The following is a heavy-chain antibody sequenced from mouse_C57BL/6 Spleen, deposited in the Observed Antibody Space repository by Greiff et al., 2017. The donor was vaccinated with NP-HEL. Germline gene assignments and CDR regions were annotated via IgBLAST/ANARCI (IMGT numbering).Heavy chain of an antibody. V-gene: IGHV1-69*01. CDR1: GYTFTSYW. D-gene: IGHD3-2*02. CDR2: IDPSDSYT. J-gene: IGHJ2*01. Sequence: QVQLQQPGAELVMPGASVKLSCKASGYTFTSYWMHWVKQRPGQGLEWIGEIDPSDSYTNYNQKFKGKSTLTVDKSSSTAYMQLSSLTSVDSAVYYCASGAAQASHFDYWGHGTTLTVSS. CDR3: ASGAAQASHFDY.